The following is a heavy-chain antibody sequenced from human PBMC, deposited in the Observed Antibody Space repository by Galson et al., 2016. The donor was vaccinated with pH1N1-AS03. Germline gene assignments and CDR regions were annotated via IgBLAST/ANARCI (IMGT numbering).Heavy chain of an antibody. V-gene: IGHV1-3*01. CDR3: ARSADTWELRH. CDR2: VNLGNSNT. D-gene: IGHD1-26*01. Sequence: SVKVSCKASGDTFNDNALHWVRQAPGQSLEWMGWVNLGNSNTKYSQRFQDRVIITMDTSANTAYMELRDLTSEDTAVFYCARSADTWELRHWGQGTLVTVSS. CDR1: GDTFNDNA. J-gene: IGHJ4*02.